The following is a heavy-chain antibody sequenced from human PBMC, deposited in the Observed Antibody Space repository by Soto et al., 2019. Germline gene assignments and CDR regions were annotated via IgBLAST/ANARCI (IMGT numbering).Heavy chain of an antibody. D-gene: IGHD6-13*01. V-gene: IGHV5-10-1*01. Sequence: GESLKISCKGSGYSFTSYWISWVRQMPGKGLEWMGRIDPSDSYTNYSPSFQGHVTISADKSISTAYLQWSSLKASDTAMYYCARREAAAGPYYYYYYGMDVWGQGTTVTVSS. J-gene: IGHJ6*02. CDR1: GYSFTSYW. CDR3: ARREAAAGPYYYYYYGMDV. CDR2: IDPSDSYT.